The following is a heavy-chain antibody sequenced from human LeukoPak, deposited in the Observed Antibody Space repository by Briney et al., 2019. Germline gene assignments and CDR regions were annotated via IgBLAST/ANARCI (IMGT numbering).Heavy chain of an antibody. CDR1: GFTFSTYW. D-gene: IGHD4-23*01. CDR3: ARAGPTVVTPFAFDI. J-gene: IGHJ3*02. V-gene: IGHV3-7*01. CDR2: IKQVGSEK. Sequence: GGSLRLSCAASGFTFSTYWMSWVRQAPGKGREWVANIKQVGSEKYYVDSVKGRFTISRDNAKNSMYLQMNSLRAEDTAVYYCARAGPTVVTPFAFDIWGQGTMVTVSS.